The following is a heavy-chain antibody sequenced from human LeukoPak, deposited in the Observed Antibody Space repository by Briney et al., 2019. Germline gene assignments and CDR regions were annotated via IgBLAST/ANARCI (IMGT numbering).Heavy chain of an antibody. CDR2: IYYSGST. D-gene: IGHD5-18*01. V-gene: IGHV4-59*01. Sequence: SESLSPTCTVSGASINSYYWSWIRQLPGKGLEWIGSIYYSGSTNNNPSLKSGVTISVDTSKTQSSLKLSSVTAADTAVDYCAGGGYSYGFSFDYWGQGTLVTVSS. CDR3: AGGGYSYGFSFDY. CDR1: GASINSYY. J-gene: IGHJ4*02.